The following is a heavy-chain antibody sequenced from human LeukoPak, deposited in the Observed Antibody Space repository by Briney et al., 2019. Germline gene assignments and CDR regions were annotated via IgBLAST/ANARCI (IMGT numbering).Heavy chain of an antibody. CDR2: ISGSGGST. J-gene: IGHJ6*02. V-gene: IGHV3-23*01. Sequence: PGGSLRLSCAASGFTFSSYAMSWVRQAPGKGLEWVSAISGSGGSTYYADSVKGRFTISRDNSKNTLYLQMNSLRAEDTAVYYCAKDEGAVRSVLTRYYYGMDVWGQGTTVTVSS. CDR3: AKDEGAVRSVLTRYYYGMDV. D-gene: IGHD1-26*01. CDR1: GFTFSSYA.